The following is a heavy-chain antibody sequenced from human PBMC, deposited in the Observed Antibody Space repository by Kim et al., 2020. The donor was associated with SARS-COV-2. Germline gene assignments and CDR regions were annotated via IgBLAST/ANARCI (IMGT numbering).Heavy chain of an antibody. CDR2: INPSGTSA. CDR1: GFTFTSHY. D-gene: IGHD2-8*01. V-gene: IGHV1-46*01. Sequence: ASVKVSCKASGFTFTSHYAHWVRQAPGQGLEWMALINPSGTSAAYAQRFQGRVTVTRDTSTNTDYMELSSLRSDDTAVYFCARDNSMDALSWWFDPWGQGTLVTVSS. J-gene: IGHJ5*02. CDR3: ARDNSMDALSWWFDP.